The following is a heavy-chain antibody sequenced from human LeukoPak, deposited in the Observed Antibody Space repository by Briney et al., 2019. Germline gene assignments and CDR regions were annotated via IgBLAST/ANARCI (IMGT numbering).Heavy chain of an antibody. V-gene: IGHV3-23*01. CDR2: ISASGSST. CDR1: GFTFSSYA. Sequence: GRSLRLSCAASGFTFSSYAMSWVRQAPGLGLEWVSAISASGSSTYYADSVKGRFTISRDNSKNTVYLQMSSLRAEDTAVYYCAKAGTVTTGVLWGQGTLVTVSS. D-gene: IGHD4-17*01. CDR3: AKAGTVTTGVL. J-gene: IGHJ4*02.